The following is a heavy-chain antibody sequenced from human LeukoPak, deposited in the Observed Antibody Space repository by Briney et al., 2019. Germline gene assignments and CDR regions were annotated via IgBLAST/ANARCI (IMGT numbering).Heavy chain of an antibody. J-gene: IGHJ4*02. CDR3: ATDRVYRSSGRSWGFFDY. V-gene: IGHV1-24*01. CDR1: EYSLSDLS. CDR2: FDSENNKM. D-gene: IGHD6-19*01. Sequence: AASVKVSCKISEYSLSDLSIHWVREAPGEGLEWMGGFDSENNKMVYSQKFQGRVTMTEDTSADTAYMELTSLRSEDTAVYFCATDRVYRSSGRSWGFFDYWGQGTLDIVSS.